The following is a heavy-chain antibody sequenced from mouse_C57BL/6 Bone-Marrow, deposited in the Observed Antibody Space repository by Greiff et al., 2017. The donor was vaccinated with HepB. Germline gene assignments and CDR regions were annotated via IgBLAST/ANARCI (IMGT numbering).Heavy chain of an antibody. V-gene: IGHV2-5*01. Sequence: VMLVESGPGLVQPSQSLSITCTVSGFSLTSYGVHWVRQSPGKGLEWLGVIWRGGSTDYNAAFMSRLSITKDNSKSQVFFKMNSLQADDTAIYYCAKRGDYGYYYAMDYWGQGTSVTVSS. D-gene: IGHD2-4*01. CDR3: AKRGDYGYYYAMDY. CDR1: GFSLTSYG. CDR2: IWRGGST. J-gene: IGHJ4*01.